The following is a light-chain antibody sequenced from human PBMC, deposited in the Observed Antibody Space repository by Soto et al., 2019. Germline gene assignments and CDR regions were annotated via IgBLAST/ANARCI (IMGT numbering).Light chain of an antibody. Sequence: QSALTQPPSISATPGQRITISCSGSSSNIAYNYVSWYQHLPGTAPRLLIYDNNKRPSGIPDRFSGSQSGTSATLGITGLLSGDEADYYCGTWDSSLNTVIFGGGTQLTVL. CDR3: GTWDSSLNTVI. CDR2: DNN. CDR1: SSNIAYNY. V-gene: IGLV1-51*01. J-gene: IGLJ2*01.